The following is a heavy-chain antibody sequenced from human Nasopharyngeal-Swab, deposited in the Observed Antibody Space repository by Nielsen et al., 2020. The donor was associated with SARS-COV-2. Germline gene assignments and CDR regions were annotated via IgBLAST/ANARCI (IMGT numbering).Heavy chain of an antibody. CDR3: ARDRGGFRAFDI. V-gene: IGHV4-31*03. Sequence: TLSLTCTVSGGSISSGGYYWSWIRQHPGKGLEWIGYIYYSGSTYYNPSLKSRVTISVDTSKNQFSLKLSSVTAADTAVYYCARDRGGFRAFDIWGQGTMVTVSS. D-gene: IGHD3-10*01. CDR2: IYYSGST. CDR1: GGSISSGGYY. J-gene: IGHJ3*02.